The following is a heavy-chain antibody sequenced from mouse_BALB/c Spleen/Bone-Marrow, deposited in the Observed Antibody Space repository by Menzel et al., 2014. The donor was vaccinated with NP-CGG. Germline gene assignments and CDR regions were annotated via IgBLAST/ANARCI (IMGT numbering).Heavy chain of an antibody. J-gene: IGHJ3*01. V-gene: IGHV4-1*02. Sequence: EVKVEESGGGLVQPGGSLKLSCAASGFDFSRYWMSWVRRAPGKGLQWIGEINPESNTINYTPSLKDKLIISRDNAKNTLYLQMSKVRSEDTALYCCARLGYYGWFAYWGQGTLVTVSA. CDR2: INPESNTI. D-gene: IGHD2-3*01. CDR3: ARLGYYGWFAY. CDR1: GFDFSRYW.